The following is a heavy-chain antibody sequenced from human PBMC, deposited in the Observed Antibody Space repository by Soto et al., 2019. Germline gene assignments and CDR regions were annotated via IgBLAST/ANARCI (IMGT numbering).Heavy chain of an antibody. D-gene: IGHD1-1*01. Sequence: QPRLQESGPGLVRPSEPLSLTCTVSGGSISSGTSYWGWIRQSPGKGLEWIGSMYYTGTTDYNSSLKSRATISVDMSKNQFSLKLSSVTAADTAVYFCAIVRPTNNWYSFDVWGQGSLVTVS. V-gene: IGHV4-39*01. CDR2: MYYTGTT. J-gene: IGHJ3*01. CDR3: AIVRPTNNWYSFDV. CDR1: GGSISSGTSY.